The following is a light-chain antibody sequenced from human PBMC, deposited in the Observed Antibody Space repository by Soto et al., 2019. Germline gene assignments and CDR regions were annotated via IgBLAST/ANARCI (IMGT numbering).Light chain of an antibody. V-gene: IGLV2-14*01. J-gene: IGLJ1*01. CDR2: EVN. CDR1: SSDVGGYNY. CDR3: TSYTSRNTYF. Sequence: QSALTQPASVSASPGQSITISCTGTSSDVGGYNYVSWYQQHPGKAPKLIIYEVNNRPSGVSNRFSGSKSGNTASLTISGLQLEDEADYYCTSYTSRNTYFFGSGTKLTVL.